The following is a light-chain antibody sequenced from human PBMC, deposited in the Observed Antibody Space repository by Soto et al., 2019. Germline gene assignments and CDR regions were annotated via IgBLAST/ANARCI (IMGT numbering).Light chain of an antibody. CDR3: QQYNDWPAT. CDR1: QSVSSS. J-gene: IGKJ1*01. CDR2: GAS. V-gene: IGKV3-15*01. Sequence: EIVMTQSPATLSLSPGERATLSCRASQSVSSSLAWYQQKPGQAPWLLIYGASTRATGIPARFSGSGSGTDFTLTISSLKSEDFEIYYCQQYNDWPATFGLGTKVDIK.